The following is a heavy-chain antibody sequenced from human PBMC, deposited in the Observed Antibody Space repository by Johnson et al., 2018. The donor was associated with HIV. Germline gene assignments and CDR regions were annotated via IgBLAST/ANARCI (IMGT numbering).Heavy chain of an antibody. CDR2: IGTLGDT. CDR3: AREWLRRIAVSGPGDSSFDI. CDR1: GFTFSSYD. D-gene: IGHD6-19*01. V-gene: IGHV3-13*01. Sequence: VQLVESGGGLVQPGGSLRLSCAASGFTFSSYDMHWVRQPTGKGLEWVSAIGTLGDTYYPDSVKGRFTISREDAKNSLYLKMNSLRAGDTAVYYCAREWLRRIAVSGPGDSSFDIWGQGTMVTVAS. J-gene: IGHJ3*02.